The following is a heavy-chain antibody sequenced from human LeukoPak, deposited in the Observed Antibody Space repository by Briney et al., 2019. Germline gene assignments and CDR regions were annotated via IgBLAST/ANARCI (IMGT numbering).Heavy chain of an antibody. V-gene: IGHV1-2*02. CDR1: DYPFTGYY. CDR2: INPNSGGT. Sequence: GASVKVSCKASDYPFTGYYMHWVRQAPGQGLEWMGWINPNSGGTNYAQKFQVRVTMTRDTSISTAYMELSRLRSDDTAVYYCARDHLSNGDIGDPGHWGQGTLVTVSS. J-gene: IGHJ4*02. D-gene: IGHD2-15*01. CDR3: ARDHLSNGDIGDPGH.